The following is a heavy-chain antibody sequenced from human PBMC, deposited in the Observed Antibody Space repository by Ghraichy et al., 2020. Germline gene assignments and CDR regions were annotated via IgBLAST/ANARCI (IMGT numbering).Heavy chain of an antibody. CDR2: ISGSGGAK. J-gene: IGHJ4*02. CDR1: GFSFSDYY. CDR3: ARELGVVVVPAALDF. V-gene: IGHV3-11*01. Sequence: GGSLRLSCAASGFSFSDYYMSWIRQAPGKGLEYLSFISGSGGAKYHADSVKGRFTISRDNANNSLYLQMNSLRAEDTAVYYCARELGVVVVPAALDFWGQGALVTVAS. D-gene: IGHD2-2*01.